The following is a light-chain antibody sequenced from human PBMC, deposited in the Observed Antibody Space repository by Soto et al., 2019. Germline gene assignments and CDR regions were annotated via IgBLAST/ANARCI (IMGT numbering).Light chain of an antibody. CDR1: QSVAKY. V-gene: IGKV3-11*01. CDR3: QQRVSGPWT. Sequence: EIVLTQSPATLSLSPGDGATLSCRASQSVAKYLVWYQQKPGQSPRLLIYETSERASGVPARFSGSGSGTDFTLTSSSLEPEDFASYYCQQRVSGPWTFGQGTRVEF. CDR2: ETS. J-gene: IGKJ1*01.